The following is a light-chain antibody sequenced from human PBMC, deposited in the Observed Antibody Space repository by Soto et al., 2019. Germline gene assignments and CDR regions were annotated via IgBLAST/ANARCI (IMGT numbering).Light chain of an antibody. J-gene: IGKJ4*01. CDR3: QQYNNWPPLT. CDR1: QSVGSN. V-gene: IGKV3-15*01. CDR2: GAS. Sequence: EIVMTQSPATLSVSPGERATLSCRASQSVGSNLAWYQQKPGQAPRLLIYGASTRATGIPARFSGSGSGTEFTPTISSLQSEDFAVYYCQQYNNWPPLTFGGGTKVEIK.